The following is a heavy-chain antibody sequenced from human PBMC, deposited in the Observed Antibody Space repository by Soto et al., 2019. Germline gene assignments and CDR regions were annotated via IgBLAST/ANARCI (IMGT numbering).Heavy chain of an antibody. CDR2: INHSGST. Sequence: SETLSLTCAVYGGSFSGYYWSWIRQPPGKGLEWIGEINHSGSTNYNPSLKSRVTISVDTSKNQFSLKLSSVTAADTAVYYCARTKRITMVRGVIISYGMDVWGQGTTVTVSS. J-gene: IGHJ6*02. CDR3: ARTKRITMVRGVIISYGMDV. CDR1: GGSFSGYY. V-gene: IGHV4-34*01. D-gene: IGHD3-10*01.